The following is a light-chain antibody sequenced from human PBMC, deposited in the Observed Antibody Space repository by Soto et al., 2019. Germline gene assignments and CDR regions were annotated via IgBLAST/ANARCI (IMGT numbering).Light chain of an antibody. CDR2: GNS. Sequence: QSVLTQPPSVSGAPGQRVTISCPGSSSNIGAGYDVPWYQQLPGTAPKLLIYGNSNRPSGVPDRFSGSKSGTSAALAITGLHAEDEADYYCQSYDSSLSGSYVFGTGTKLTVL. CDR3: QSYDSSLSGSYV. CDR1: SSNIGAGYD. J-gene: IGLJ1*01. V-gene: IGLV1-40*01.